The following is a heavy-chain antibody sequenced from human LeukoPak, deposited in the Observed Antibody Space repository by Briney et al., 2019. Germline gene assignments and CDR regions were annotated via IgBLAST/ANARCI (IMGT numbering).Heavy chain of an antibody. CDR1: GGSISSYY. CDR2: IYTSGST. D-gene: IGHD2-2*01. CDR3: ARARGGGVVVPAAPNARFYYYYMDV. J-gene: IGHJ6*03. Sequence: PSETLSLTCTVSGGSISSYYWSWIRQPAGKGLEWIGRIYTSGSTTYNPSLKSRVTMSVDTSKNQFSLKLSSVTAADTAVYYCARARGGGVVVPAAPNARFYYYYMDVWGKGTTVTVSS. V-gene: IGHV4-4*07.